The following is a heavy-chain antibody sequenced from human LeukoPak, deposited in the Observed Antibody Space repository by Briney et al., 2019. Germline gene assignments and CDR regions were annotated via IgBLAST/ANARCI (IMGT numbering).Heavy chain of an antibody. CDR2: INPSGGST. CDR3: ARGPYYDFWSGYSDAFDI. CDR1: GYTFTSYY. D-gene: IGHD3-3*01. J-gene: IGHJ3*02. V-gene: IGHV1-46*01. Sequence: ASVKVSCKASGYTFTSYYMHWVRQAPGQGLEWMGIINPSGGSTSYAQKFQGRVTMTRDMSTSTVYMELSSLRSEDTVVYYCARGPYYDFWSGYSDAFDIWGQGTMVTVSS.